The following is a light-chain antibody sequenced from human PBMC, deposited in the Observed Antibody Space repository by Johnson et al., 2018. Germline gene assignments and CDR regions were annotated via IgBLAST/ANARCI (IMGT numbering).Light chain of an antibody. CDR2: EHN. V-gene: IGLV1-51*02. CDR3: GTWDSSLSAGNV. CDR1: SSNIGNNY. J-gene: IGLJ1*01. Sequence: QSVLTQPPSVSAAPGQKVTISCSGSSSNIGNNYVSWYQQLPGTAPKLLIYEHNKRPSGIPDPFSGSTSGTSATLGLTGLQTGDAADYYCGTWDSSLSAGNVFGTGTKVTVL.